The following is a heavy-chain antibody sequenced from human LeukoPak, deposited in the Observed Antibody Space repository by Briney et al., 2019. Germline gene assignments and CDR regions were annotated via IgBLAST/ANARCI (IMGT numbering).Heavy chain of an antibody. J-gene: IGHJ4*02. Sequence: PGGSLRLSCAASGFTFSSYAMSWVRQAPGKGLEWVGRIKSKSDGGTIDYAAPVKGRFTISRDDSKDTLYLQMNSLKTEDTAVYYCSHYGSGSYATDYWGQGTLVTVSS. CDR3: SHYGSGSYATDY. CDR1: GFTFSSYA. CDR2: IKSKSDGGTI. V-gene: IGHV3-15*01. D-gene: IGHD3-10*01.